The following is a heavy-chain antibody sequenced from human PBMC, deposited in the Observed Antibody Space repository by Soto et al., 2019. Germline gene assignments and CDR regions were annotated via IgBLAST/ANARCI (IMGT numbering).Heavy chain of an antibody. CDR2: MNPNSGNT. J-gene: IGHJ3*02. CDR3: ARATPTYYYDSSGYYYDAFDI. V-gene: IGHV1-8*01. CDR1: GYTFTSYD. D-gene: IGHD3-22*01. Sequence: GASVKVSCKAAGYTFTSYDINWVRQATGQDFEWMGWMNPNSGNTAYAQKFQGRVTMTRDTSKSTAFMELSSLTSDDTAVYYCARATPTYYYDSSGYYYDAFDIWGQGTMVTVSS.